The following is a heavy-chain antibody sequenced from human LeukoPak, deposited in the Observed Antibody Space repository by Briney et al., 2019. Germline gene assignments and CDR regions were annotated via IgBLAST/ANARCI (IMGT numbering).Heavy chain of an antibody. Sequence: QTGGSLRLSCAASGFTFSSYAMHWVRQAPGKGLEWVAVISYDGSNKYYADSVKGRFTISRDNSKNTLYLQMNSLRAEDTAVYYCAREGGGYSYGLDYWGQGTLVTVSS. CDR3: AREGGGYSYGLDY. V-gene: IGHV3-30-3*01. D-gene: IGHD5-18*01. J-gene: IGHJ4*02. CDR1: GFTFSSYA. CDR2: ISYDGSNK.